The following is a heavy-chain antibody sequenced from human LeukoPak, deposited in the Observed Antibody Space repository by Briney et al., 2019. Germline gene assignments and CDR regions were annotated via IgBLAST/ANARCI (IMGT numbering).Heavy chain of an antibody. D-gene: IGHD3-10*01. J-gene: IGHJ5*02. CDR3: AKGHLWFGELLADWFDP. CDR2: ISWNSGSI. V-gene: IGHV3-9*01. CDR1: GFTFDDYA. Sequence: PGRSLRLSCAASGFTFDDYAMHWVRQAPGKGLEWVSGISWNSGSIGYADSVKGRFTISRDNAKNSLYLQMNSLRAEDTALYYCAKGHLWFGELLADWFDPWGQGTLVTVSS.